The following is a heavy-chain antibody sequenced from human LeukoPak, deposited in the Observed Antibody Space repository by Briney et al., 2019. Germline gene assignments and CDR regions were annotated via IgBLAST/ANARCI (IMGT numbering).Heavy chain of an antibody. CDR2: TYGGGTT. CDR1: GFTVTDNH. V-gene: IGHV3-66*01. Sequence: GGSLRLSCAASGFTVTDNHMTWVRQAPGQGLQWVSITYGGGTTYYADFVKDRFTMSRDNSKNTLYLHLNSLGADDTAMYYCARESRRTVTTVFDIWGQGTMVTVSS. J-gene: IGHJ3*02. D-gene: IGHD4-17*01. CDR3: ARESRRTVTTVFDI.